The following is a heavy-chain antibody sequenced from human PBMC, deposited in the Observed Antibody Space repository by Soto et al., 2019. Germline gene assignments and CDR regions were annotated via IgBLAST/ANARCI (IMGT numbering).Heavy chain of an antibody. J-gene: IGHJ4*02. CDR1: GGSFSGYY. V-gene: IGHV4-34*01. CDR3: ARVLAVAGTPXFDY. Sequence: SETLSLTCAVYGGSFSGYYWSWIRQPPGKGLEWIGEINHSGSTNYNPSLKSRVTISVDTSKNQFSLKLSSVTAADTAVYYCARVLAVAGTPXFDYWGQGTLVTVSS. CDR2: INHSGST. D-gene: IGHD6-19*01.